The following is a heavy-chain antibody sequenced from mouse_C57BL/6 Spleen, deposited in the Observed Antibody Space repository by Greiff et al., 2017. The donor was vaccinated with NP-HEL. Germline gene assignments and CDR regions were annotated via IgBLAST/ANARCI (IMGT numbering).Heavy chain of an antibody. Sequence: QVQLKQPGAELVKPGASVKLSCKASGYTFTSYWMHWVKQRPGQGLEWIGMIHPNSGSTNYNEKFKSKATLTVDKSSSTAYMQLSSLTSEDSAVYYCARPGTAWFAYWGQGTLVTVSA. D-gene: IGHD4-1*01. J-gene: IGHJ3*01. CDR2: IHPNSGST. CDR1: GYTFTSYW. CDR3: ARPGTAWFAY. V-gene: IGHV1-64*01.